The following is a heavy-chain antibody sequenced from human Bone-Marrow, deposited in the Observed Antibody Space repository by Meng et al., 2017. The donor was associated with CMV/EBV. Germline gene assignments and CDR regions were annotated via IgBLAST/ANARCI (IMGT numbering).Heavy chain of an antibody. CDR2: ISSSGSTI. J-gene: IGHJ3*02. Sequence: GESLKISCAASGFTFSDYYMSWIRQAPGKGLEWVSYISSSGSTIYYADAVKGRFTISRDNAKNSLYLQMNSLRAEDTAVYYCAAGRYHYDSSGPDAFDIWGQGTMVTVSS. CDR1: GFTFSDYY. D-gene: IGHD3-22*01. V-gene: IGHV3-11*04. CDR3: AAGRYHYDSSGPDAFDI.